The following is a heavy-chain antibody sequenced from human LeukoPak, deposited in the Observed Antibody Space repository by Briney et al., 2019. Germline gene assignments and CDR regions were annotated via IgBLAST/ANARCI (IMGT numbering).Heavy chain of an antibody. Sequence: GASVKVSCKASGGTFSSYAISWVRQAPGQGFEWMGGIIPIFGTANYAQKFQGRVTITADESTSTAYMELSSLRSEDTAVYYCARDRSRDILTGYYYFDYWGQGTLVTVSS. D-gene: IGHD3-9*01. V-gene: IGHV1-69*13. J-gene: IGHJ4*02. CDR3: ARDRSRDILTGYYYFDY. CDR2: IIPIFGTA. CDR1: GGTFSSYA.